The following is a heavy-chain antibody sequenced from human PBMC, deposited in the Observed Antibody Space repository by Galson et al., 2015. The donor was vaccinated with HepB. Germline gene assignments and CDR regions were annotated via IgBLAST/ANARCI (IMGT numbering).Heavy chain of an antibody. D-gene: IGHD3-22*01. CDR3: ATSYFDNSGYWD. Sequence: LRLSCAASGFTVSRNYMSWVRQAPGKGLEWVSVIYNGGSTYYADSVKGRFTISRDNSNNTVFLQMNSVRAEDTAVYYCATSYFDNSGYWDWGQGTLVTVSS. CDR1: GFTVSRNY. J-gene: IGHJ4*02. V-gene: IGHV3-53*01. CDR2: IYNGGST.